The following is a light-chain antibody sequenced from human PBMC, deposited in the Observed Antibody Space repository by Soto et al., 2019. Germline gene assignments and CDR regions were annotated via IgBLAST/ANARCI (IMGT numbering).Light chain of an antibody. J-gene: IGLJ2*01. CDR1: GSNIGTYA. Sequence: QSVLTQSPSASATPGQRVTISCSGSGSNIGTYAVNWYQQLPGTAPTLLIFRNHQRPSGVPDRFSGSKSGTSASLAISGPQSEDEADYHCAAWDDSLRAVVFGGGTKLTVL. V-gene: IGLV1-44*01. CDR2: RNH. CDR3: AAWDDSLRAVV.